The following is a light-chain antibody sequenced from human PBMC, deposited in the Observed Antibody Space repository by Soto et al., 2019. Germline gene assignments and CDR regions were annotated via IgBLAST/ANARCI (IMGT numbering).Light chain of an antibody. Sequence: IQMTQAQYSLSAAVGDRVTIACRASQNINNYLNWSQQKPGKAPKLLLFDAASLQSWVPSRFSGGGSRTDFTLTITRRQPEDFATYYCKQTSSAPFTFGPGTKVDIK. J-gene: IGKJ3*01. CDR3: KQTSSAPFT. CDR2: DAA. CDR1: QNINNY. V-gene: IGKV1-39*01.